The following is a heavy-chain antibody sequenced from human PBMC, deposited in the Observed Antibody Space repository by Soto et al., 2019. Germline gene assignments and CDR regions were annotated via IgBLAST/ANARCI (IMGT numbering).Heavy chain of an antibody. CDR3: ARGLDDYGDHGWGY. V-gene: IGHV4-34*01. J-gene: IGHJ4*02. D-gene: IGHD4-17*01. Sequence: QVHLQQWGAGLLKPSETLSLTCGVYGGSFSGYYWSWIRQPPGRGLEWIGEINHSGTTYYNPPLKSRVTISVDTSKNQVSLKLSSVTAADTAVYYCARGLDDYGDHGWGYWGQGPLVSVSS. CDR1: GGSFSGYY. CDR2: INHSGTT.